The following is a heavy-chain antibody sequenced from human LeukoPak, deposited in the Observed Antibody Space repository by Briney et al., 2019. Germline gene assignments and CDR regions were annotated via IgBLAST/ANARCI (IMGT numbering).Heavy chain of an antibody. CDR3: ARAHGYSYAPGDY. CDR1: GFTFDDYG. CDR2: INWNGGST. V-gene: IGHV3-20*01. Sequence: GGSLRLSCAASGFTFDDYGMSWVRPAPGKGLEWVSGINWNGGSTGYADSVKGRFTISRDNAKNSLYLQMNSLRAEDTALYHCARAHGYSYAPGDYWGQGTLVTVSS. J-gene: IGHJ4*02. D-gene: IGHD5-18*01.